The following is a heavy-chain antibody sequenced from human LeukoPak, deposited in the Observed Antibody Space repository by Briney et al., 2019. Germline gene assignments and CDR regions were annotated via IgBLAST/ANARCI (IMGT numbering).Heavy chain of an antibody. V-gene: IGHV4-34*01. J-gene: IGHJ4*02. CDR3: ARRGRAAGRLGPTYYFDY. D-gene: IGHD6-13*01. CDR2: INHSGST. CDR1: GGSFSGYY. Sequence: PSETLSLTCAVYGGSFSGYYWSWIRQPSGKGLEWIGEINHSGSTNYNPSLKSRVTISVDTSKNQFSLKLSSVTAADTAVYYCARRGRAAGRLGPTYYFDYWGQGTLVTVSS.